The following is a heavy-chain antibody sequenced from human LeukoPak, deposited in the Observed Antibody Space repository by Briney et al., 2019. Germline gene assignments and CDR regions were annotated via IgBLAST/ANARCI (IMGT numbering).Heavy chain of an antibody. Sequence: SETLSLTCTVSGDSISSTSYYWAWVRQPPGKGLEWIGNIYYSGSTYYNPSLKSRVSISIDTSKSQFSLKLSSVTASDTAVYSCARLGGQWLGGNFDYWGQGNLVTVSS. V-gene: IGHV4-39*01. CDR1: GDSISSTSYY. D-gene: IGHD6-19*01. CDR2: IYYSGST. J-gene: IGHJ4*02. CDR3: ARLGGQWLGGNFDY.